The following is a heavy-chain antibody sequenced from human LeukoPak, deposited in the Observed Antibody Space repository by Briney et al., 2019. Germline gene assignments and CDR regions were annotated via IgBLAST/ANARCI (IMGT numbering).Heavy chain of an antibody. CDR1: GYTFTSYG. CDR3: ARDWGYCRGDCYSGY. V-gene: IGHV1-18*01. CDR2: ISTYNGNT. J-gene: IGHJ4*02. Sequence: GASVKVSCKASGYTFTSYGISWVRQAPGQGLEWMGWISTYNGNTNYAQKLQGRVTMTTDTSTSTAYMELRSLRSDDTALYYCARDWGYCRGDCYSGYWGQGTLVTVSS. D-gene: IGHD2-21*02.